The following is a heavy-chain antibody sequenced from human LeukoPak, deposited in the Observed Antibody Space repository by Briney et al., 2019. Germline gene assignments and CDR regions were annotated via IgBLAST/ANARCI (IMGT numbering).Heavy chain of an antibody. V-gene: IGHV4-61*01. D-gene: IGHD2-8*02. J-gene: IGHJ4*02. Sequence: PSETLSLTCTVSGGSVSSGSYYWSWIRQPPGKGLEWIGYIYYSGSTKYNPSLRSRVTISIDTSNNQFSLKLSSVTAADTAVYYCARGSNSTGGPATAPAYYFDYWGQGTLVTVSS. CDR1: GGSVSSGSYY. CDR3: ARGSNSTGGPATAPAYYFDY. CDR2: IYYSGST.